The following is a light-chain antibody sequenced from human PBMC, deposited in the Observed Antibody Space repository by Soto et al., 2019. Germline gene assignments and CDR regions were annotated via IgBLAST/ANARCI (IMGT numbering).Light chain of an antibody. V-gene: IGKV1-8*01. CDR3: QQYYSYPPT. Sequence: AIRMTQSPSSFSASTGDRVTITCRASQGISSYLAWYQQKPGKAPKLLIYAASTLQSGVPSRFRGSGSGTDFTLTISCLQYEDFATYYCQQYYSYPPTFGQGTRPEIK. CDR2: AAS. CDR1: QGISSY. J-gene: IGKJ5*01.